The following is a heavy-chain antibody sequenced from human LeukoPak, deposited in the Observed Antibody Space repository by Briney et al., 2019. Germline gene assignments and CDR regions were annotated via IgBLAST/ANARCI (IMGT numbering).Heavy chain of an antibody. Sequence: SETLSLTCTVTGGSISSYYWSLIRQPPGKGLDLIGYIYYSGSTNYNPSLKSRVTISVDTSKNQFSLKLSSVTAADTAVYYCARHSGDIVVVPAAPLYYWGQGTLVTVSS. J-gene: IGHJ4*02. CDR2: IYYSGST. CDR1: GGSISSYY. CDR3: ARHSGDIVVVPAAPLYY. V-gene: IGHV4-59*08. D-gene: IGHD2-2*01.